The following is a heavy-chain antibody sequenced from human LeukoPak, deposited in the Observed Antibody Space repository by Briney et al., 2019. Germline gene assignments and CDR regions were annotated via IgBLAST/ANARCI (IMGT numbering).Heavy chain of an antibody. CDR1: GGSISSSSYY. J-gene: IGHJ4*02. Sequence: SETLSLTCTVSGGSISSSSYYWGWIRQPPGKGLEWIGSIYYSGSTYYNPSLKSRGTISVDTSKNQFSLKLSSVTAADTAVYYCARRIGTSYFDYWGQGTLVTVSS. D-gene: IGHD1-1*01. CDR2: IYYSGST. V-gene: IGHV4-39*01. CDR3: ARRIGTSYFDY.